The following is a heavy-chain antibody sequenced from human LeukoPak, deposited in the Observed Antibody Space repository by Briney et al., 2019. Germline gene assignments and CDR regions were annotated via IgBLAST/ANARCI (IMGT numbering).Heavy chain of an antibody. CDR2: IYSGGST. Sequence: PGGSLRLSCAASGFTVSSNYMSWVRQAPGKGLEWVSVIYSGGSTYYADSVKGRFTISRDNSKNTLYLQMNSLRAEDTAVYYCARENYYDNNGYYFGYWGQGTLVTVSS. V-gene: IGHV3-53*01. D-gene: IGHD3-22*01. J-gene: IGHJ4*02. CDR1: GFTVSSNY. CDR3: ARENYYDNNGYYFGY.